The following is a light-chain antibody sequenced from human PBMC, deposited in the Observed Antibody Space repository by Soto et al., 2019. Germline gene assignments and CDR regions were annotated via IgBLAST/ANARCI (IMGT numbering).Light chain of an antibody. Sequence: QSALTQPASVSGSPGQSITISCTGTSSDVGAYDFVSWYQHYPGKAPKLVTFDVTHLPPGISDRFSGSKSANTASLTISGLQAEDEAFYYCSSYTTRRTLVFGGGTKVTVL. CDR3: SSYTTRRTLV. J-gene: IGLJ6*01. CDR1: SSDVGAYDF. V-gene: IGLV2-14*01. CDR2: DVT.